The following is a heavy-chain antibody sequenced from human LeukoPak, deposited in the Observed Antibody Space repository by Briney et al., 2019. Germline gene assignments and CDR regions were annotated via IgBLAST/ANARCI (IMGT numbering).Heavy chain of an antibody. J-gene: IGHJ5*02. CDR1: GGSISSYY. D-gene: IGHD3-3*01. V-gene: IGHV4-59*01. CDR2: IYYSGST. CDR3: ARADYDFWSGSPNWFDP. Sequence: PSEALSLTCTVSGGSISSYYWCWIRQPPGKGLEWIGYIYYSGSTNYNPSLKSRVTISVDTSKNQFSLKLSSVTAADTAVYYCARADYDFWSGSPNWFDPWGQGTLVTVSS.